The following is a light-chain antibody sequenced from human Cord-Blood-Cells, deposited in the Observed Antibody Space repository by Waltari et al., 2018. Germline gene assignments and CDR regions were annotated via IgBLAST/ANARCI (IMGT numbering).Light chain of an antibody. CDR2: TLS. Sequence: DIVMTQTPLSLPVTPGEPAPISCRSSQSLLDSDDGNTYLDWYLQKPGQSPQLLIETLSYRASGVPDRFSGSGSGTDFTLKISRVEAEDVGVYYCMQRIEFPSLTFGGGTKVEIK. J-gene: IGKJ4*01. CDR3: MQRIEFPSLT. V-gene: IGKV2-40*01. CDR1: QSLLDSDDGNTY.